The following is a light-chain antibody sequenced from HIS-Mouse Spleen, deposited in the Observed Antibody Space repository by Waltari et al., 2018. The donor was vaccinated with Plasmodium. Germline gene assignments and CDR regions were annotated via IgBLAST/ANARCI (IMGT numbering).Light chain of an antibody. Sequence: DIQMTQSPSSLSASVGARVTIPCRARQSISSYLNWYQQKPGKAPKLLIYAASSLQSAVPSRFSGSGSGTDFTLTISSLQPEDFATYYCQQSYSTPLFTFGPGTKVDIK. V-gene: IGKV1-39*01. CDR3: QQSYSTPLFT. CDR1: QSISSY. CDR2: AAS. J-gene: IGKJ3*01.